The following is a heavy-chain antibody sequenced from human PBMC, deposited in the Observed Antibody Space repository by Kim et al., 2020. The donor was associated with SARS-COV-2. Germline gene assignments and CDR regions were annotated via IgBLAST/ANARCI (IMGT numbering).Heavy chain of an antibody. CDR1: GYTFTSYA. D-gene: IGHD3-10*01. J-gene: IGHJ2*01. CDR3: ARGRITMVRGGYFDL. Sequence: ASVKVSCKASGYTFTSYAMHWVRQAPGQRLEWMGWINAGNGNTKYSQKFQGRVTITRDTSASTAYMELSSLRSEDTAVYYCARGRITMVRGGYFDLWGRGTLVTVSS. CDR2: INAGNGNT. V-gene: IGHV1-3*01.